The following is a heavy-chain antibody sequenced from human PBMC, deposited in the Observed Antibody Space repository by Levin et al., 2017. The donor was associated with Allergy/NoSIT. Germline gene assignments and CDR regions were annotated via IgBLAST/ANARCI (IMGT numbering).Heavy chain of an antibody. CDR1: GFTFSSYS. V-gene: IGHV3-21*01. D-gene: IGHD6-13*01. CDR2: ISSSSSYI. Sequence: GGSLRLSCAASGFTFSSYSMNWVRQAPGKGLEWVSSISSSSSYIYYADSVKGRFTISRDNAKNSLYLQMNSLRAEDTAVYYCARAAAGTPYFDYWGQGTLVTVSS. J-gene: IGHJ4*02. CDR3: ARAAAGTPYFDY.